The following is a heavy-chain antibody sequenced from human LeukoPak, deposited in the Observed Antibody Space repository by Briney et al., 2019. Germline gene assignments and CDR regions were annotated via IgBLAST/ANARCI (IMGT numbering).Heavy chain of an antibody. J-gene: IGHJ4*02. CDR2: IYYSGST. D-gene: IGHD3-10*01. CDR3: ARDSSSHFGNYFDY. CDR1: GGSISSSSYY. V-gene: IGHV4-39*02. Sequence: PSETLSLTCTVSGGSISSSSYYWGWIRQPPGKGLEWIGSIYYSGSTYYNPSLKSRVTISVDTSKNQFSLKLSSVTAADTAVYYCARDSSSHFGNYFDYWGQGTLVTVSS.